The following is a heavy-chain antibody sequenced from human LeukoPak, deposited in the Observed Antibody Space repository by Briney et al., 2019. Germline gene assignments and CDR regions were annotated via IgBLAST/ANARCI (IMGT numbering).Heavy chain of an antibody. CDR1: GGSISSYY. V-gene: IGHV4-4*07. D-gene: IGHD4-17*01. Sequence: SETLSLTCTVSGGSISSYYWSWIRQPAGEGLEWIGRLHTSGSTHYNPSLKSRVTMSVDTSRNQFSLKLSSVTAADTAVYYCARDFGYGDYFFDDWGQGTLVTVSS. CDR3: ARDFGYGDYFFDD. J-gene: IGHJ4*02. CDR2: LHTSGST.